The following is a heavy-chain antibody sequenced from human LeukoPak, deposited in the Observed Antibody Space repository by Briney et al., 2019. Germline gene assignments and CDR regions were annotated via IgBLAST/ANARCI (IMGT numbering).Heavy chain of an antibody. CDR3: TKQYYYDSSGYFGY. J-gene: IGHJ4*02. V-gene: IGHV4-59*01. Sequence: SETLSLTCTVSGGSISSYYWSWIRQPPGKGLGGIGYIYYSGHTDYNPSLKSRVTISVDPSKNQFYLKLSSVTAADTAVYYCTKQYYYDSSGYFGYWGQGTLVTVSS. CDR1: GGSISSYY. D-gene: IGHD3-22*01. CDR2: IYYSGHT.